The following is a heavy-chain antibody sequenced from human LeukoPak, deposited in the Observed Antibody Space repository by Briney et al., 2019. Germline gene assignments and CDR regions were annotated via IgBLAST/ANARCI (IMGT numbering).Heavy chain of an antibody. V-gene: IGHV1-2*02. D-gene: IGHD2-2*01. CDR2: INPNRGAT. CDR3: ARAREYHLPPTDY. CDR1: GHTFTDYY. J-gene: IGHJ4*02. Sequence: ASVKVSCKASGHTFTDYYMHWVRQAPGQGLEWMGWINPNRGATNYAQKFQGRVTMTRDTSITTVYMELSRLRSDDTAVYYCARAREYHLPPTDYWGQGTLVTVSS.